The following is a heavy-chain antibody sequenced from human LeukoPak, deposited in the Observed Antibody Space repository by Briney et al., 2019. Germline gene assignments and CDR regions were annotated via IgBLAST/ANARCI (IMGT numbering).Heavy chain of an antibody. V-gene: IGHV3-30-3*01. CDR3: ARDEGRDYSPTYYFDY. CDR1: GFIFSSYT. CDR2: ISYDGSNK. D-gene: IGHD4-11*01. J-gene: IGHJ4*02. Sequence: GGSLRLSCAASGFIFSSYTMTWVRQAPGKGLEWVAVISYDGSNKYYADSVKGRFTISRDNSKNTLYLQMNSLRAEDTAVYYCARDEGRDYSPTYYFDYWGQGTLVTVSS.